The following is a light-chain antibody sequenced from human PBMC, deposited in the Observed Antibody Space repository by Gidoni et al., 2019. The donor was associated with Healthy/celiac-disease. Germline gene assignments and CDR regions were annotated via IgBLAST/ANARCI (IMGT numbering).Light chain of an antibody. V-gene: IGKV1-39*01. J-gene: IGKJ1*01. CDR2: AAS. CDR1: QSISSY. CDR3: QQSYSTPLT. Sequence: DIQMTQSPSSLSASLGARVTITCRASQSISSYLNWYQQKPGKAPKLLIYAASSLQSGVPSRFSGSGSGTDFTLTISSLQAEDFATYYCQQSYSTPLTFGQGTKVEIK.